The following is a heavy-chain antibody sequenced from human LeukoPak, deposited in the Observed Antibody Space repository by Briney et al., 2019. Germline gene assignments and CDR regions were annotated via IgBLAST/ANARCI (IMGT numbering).Heavy chain of an antibody. CDR1: GGSISSSSYY. CDR3: ARDPAAAPADY. J-gene: IGHJ4*02. CDR2: IYYSGST. D-gene: IGHD2-15*01. Sequence: SETLSLTCTVSGGSISSSSYYWGWIRQPPWKGLEWIVSIYYSGSTYYNPSLKSRVTISVDTSKNQFSLKLSSVTAADTAVYYCARDPAAAPADYWGQGTLVTVSS. V-gene: IGHV4-39*07.